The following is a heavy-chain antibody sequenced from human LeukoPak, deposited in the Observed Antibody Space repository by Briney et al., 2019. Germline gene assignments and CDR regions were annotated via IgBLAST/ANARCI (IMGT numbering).Heavy chain of an antibody. D-gene: IGHD2-2*02. J-gene: IGHJ4*02. CDR2: INHSGST. Sequence: SETLSLTCAVYGGSFSGYYWSWIRQPPGKGLEWIGEINHSGSTNYNPSLKSRVTISVDTSKNQFSLKLSSVTAADTAVYYCARGRYSDYWGQGTLVTVSS. CDR3: ARGRYSDY. CDR1: GGSFSGYY. V-gene: IGHV4-34*01.